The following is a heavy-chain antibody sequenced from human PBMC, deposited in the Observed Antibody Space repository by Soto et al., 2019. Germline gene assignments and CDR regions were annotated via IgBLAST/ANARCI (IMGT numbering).Heavy chain of an antibody. V-gene: IGHV3-23*01. Sequence: GGSLRLSCAASGFTFSTYAMNWVRLAPGKGLEWFSVISNSGHITFYADSMKGRFTISRDNSKNTLYLQMNNLRADDTAAYYCAKGGPTFLNWYGPWGQGAMVTVSS. CDR1: GFTFSTYA. CDR2: ISNSGHIT. D-gene: IGHD5-12*01. CDR3: AKGGPTFLNWYGP. J-gene: IGHJ5*02.